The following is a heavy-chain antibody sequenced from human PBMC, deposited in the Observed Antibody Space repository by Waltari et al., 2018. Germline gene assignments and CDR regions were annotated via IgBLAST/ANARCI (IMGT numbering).Heavy chain of an antibody. D-gene: IGHD3-3*01. Sequence: QVQLQQSGPGLVKPSQTLSLTCAISGDSVSSNSAAWNWTRESPSRGLEWLGRTYYKSKWYNDYAVSVQSRITINPDTAKNQFSLQLNSVTPEDTAVYYCARQSLHRDFWIGYYSGMLDYWGRGTLVTVSS. CDR2: TYYKSKWYN. CDR3: ARQSLHRDFWIGYYSGMLDY. V-gene: IGHV6-1*01. J-gene: IGHJ4*02. CDR1: GDSVSSNSAA.